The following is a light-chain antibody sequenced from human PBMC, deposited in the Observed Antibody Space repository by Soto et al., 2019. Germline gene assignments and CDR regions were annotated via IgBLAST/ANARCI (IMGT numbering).Light chain of an antibody. CDR3: SSFSSITREV. CDR1: SSDVGDYNY. Sequence: QSAPTQPPSASGSPGQSVTISCTGTSSDVGDYNYVSWYQQHPGKAPKLIIYEVSKRPSGVPDRFSGSKSGNTASLTVSGLQAEDEADYYCSSFSSITREVFGGGTKLTVL. CDR2: EVS. J-gene: IGLJ2*01. V-gene: IGLV2-8*01.